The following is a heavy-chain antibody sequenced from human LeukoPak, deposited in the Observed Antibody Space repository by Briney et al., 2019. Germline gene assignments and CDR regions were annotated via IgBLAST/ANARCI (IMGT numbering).Heavy chain of an antibody. D-gene: IGHD1-26*01. CDR2: IYSGGST. J-gene: IGHJ4*02. Sequence: GGSLRLSCAASGFTVSSNYMSWVRQAPGKGLEWVSVIYSGGSTFYADSVKGRFSISRDNSKNTLYLQMNSLRAEDTAVYCCARDGSYSGSYSKYWGQGTLVTVSS. CDR3: ARDGSYSGSYSKY. V-gene: IGHV3-53*01. CDR1: GFTVSSNY.